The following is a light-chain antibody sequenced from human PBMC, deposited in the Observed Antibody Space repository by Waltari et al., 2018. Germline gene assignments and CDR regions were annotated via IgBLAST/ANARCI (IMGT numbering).Light chain of an antibody. CDR3: SSYTSSTTWV. Sequence: QSALTQPASVSGSPGQSITIPCPGTLSDVAGYNFVSWYQQHPGKAPKRMIYDVRNRPSGVSSRFSGSKSGNTASLTISGLQAEDEADYYCSSYTSSTTWVFGGGTKLTVL. J-gene: IGLJ3*02. V-gene: IGLV2-14*03. CDR1: LSDVAGYNF. CDR2: DVR.